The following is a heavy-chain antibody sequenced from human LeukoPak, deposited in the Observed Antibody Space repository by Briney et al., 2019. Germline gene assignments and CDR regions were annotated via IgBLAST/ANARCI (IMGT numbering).Heavy chain of an antibody. Sequence: PSETLSLTCTVSGGSIGSHYWSWIRQPPGKGLEWIGEINHSGSTNYNPSLKSRVTISVDTSKNQFSLKLSSVTAADTAVYYCARAGDIVVVVAATKGPYGMDVWGQGTTVTVSS. CDR3: ARAGDIVVVVAATKGPYGMDV. CDR2: INHSGST. D-gene: IGHD2-15*01. CDR1: GGSIGSHY. V-gene: IGHV4-34*01. J-gene: IGHJ6*02.